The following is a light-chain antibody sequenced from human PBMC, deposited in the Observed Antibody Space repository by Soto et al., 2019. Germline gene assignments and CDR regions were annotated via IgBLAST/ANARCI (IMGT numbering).Light chain of an antibody. V-gene: IGLV4-60*02. CDR1: SGHSTYI. J-gene: IGLJ2*01. CDR2: LEGSGSY. CDR3: ETWDTNVVV. Sequence: QLVLTQSSSASASLVSSVKLTCTLSSGHSTYIIAWHQQQPGKAPRYLMKLEGSGSYNKGSGIPDRFSGSSSGADRYLTISNLQFEDEADYYCETWDTNVVVFGGGTKLTVL.